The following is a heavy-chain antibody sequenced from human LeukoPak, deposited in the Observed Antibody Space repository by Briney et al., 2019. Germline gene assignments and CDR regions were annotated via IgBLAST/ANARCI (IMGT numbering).Heavy chain of an antibody. V-gene: IGHV4-59*12. CDR1: GGSISSYY. Sequence: SETLSLTCTVSGGSISSYYWSWIRQPPGRGLEWIGYIHYTGSTNYNPSLKSRVTMSVDTSKNQFSLKLSSVTAADTAVYYCASRILSSGYLDYWGQGTLVTVSS. D-gene: IGHD6-19*01. CDR3: ASRILSSGYLDY. J-gene: IGHJ4*02. CDR2: IHYTGST.